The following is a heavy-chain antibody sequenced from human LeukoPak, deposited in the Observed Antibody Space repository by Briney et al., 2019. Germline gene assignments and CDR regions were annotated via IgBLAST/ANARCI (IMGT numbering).Heavy chain of an antibody. CDR1: GGSFSGYY. CDR2: INHSGST. Sequence: SETLSLTCAVYGGSFSGYYWSWIRQPPGKGLEWIGEINHSGSTNYNPSLKSRVTISVDTSKNQFSLKLSSVTAADTAVYYCARDYQGGYGDKTVDYWGQGTLVTVSS. J-gene: IGHJ4*02. V-gene: IGHV4-34*01. D-gene: IGHD5-18*01. CDR3: ARDYQGGYGDKTVDY.